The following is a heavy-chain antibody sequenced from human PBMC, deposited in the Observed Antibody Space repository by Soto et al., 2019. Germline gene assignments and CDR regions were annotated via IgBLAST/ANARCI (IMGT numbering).Heavy chain of an antibody. CDR1: GWSFSGYY. V-gene: IGHV4-34*01. Sequence: PSETLSLTCAFYGWSFSGYYWSWIRQPPGKGLEWIGEINHSGSTNYNPSLKSRVTISVDTSKNQFSLKLSSVTAADTAVYYCARQGGVIVISYYFDYWGQGTLVTVSS. D-gene: IGHD3-16*02. CDR3: ARQGGVIVISYYFDY. CDR2: INHSGST. J-gene: IGHJ4*02.